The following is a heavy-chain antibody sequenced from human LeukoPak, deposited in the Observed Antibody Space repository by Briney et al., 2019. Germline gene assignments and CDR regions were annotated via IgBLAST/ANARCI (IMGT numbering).Heavy chain of an antibody. CDR3: ARGSIGDFWSGYYTPWDFDY. CDR1: GGSFSGYY. V-gene: IGHV4-34*01. CDR2: INHSGST. Sequence: SETLSLTCAVYGGSFSGYYWSWIRQPPGKGLEWIGEINHSGSTNYNPSFKSRVTISVDTSKNQFSLKLSSVTAADTAVYYCARGSIGDFWSGYYTPWDFDYWGQGTLVTVSS. D-gene: IGHD3-3*01. J-gene: IGHJ4*02.